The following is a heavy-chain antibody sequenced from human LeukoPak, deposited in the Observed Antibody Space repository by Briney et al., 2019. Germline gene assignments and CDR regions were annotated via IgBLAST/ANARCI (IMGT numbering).Heavy chain of an antibody. CDR1: GFTFSSYW. D-gene: IGHD3-10*01. Sequence: GGSLRLSCAASGFTFSSYWMSWVRQAPGKGLEWVANIKQDGTEKYYVDSVKGRFTISRDNAKNSLYLQMNSLRAEDTAVYYCARGWFGDYMDVWGKGTTVTVSS. J-gene: IGHJ6*03. CDR2: IKQDGTEK. CDR3: ARGWFGDYMDV. V-gene: IGHV3-7*01.